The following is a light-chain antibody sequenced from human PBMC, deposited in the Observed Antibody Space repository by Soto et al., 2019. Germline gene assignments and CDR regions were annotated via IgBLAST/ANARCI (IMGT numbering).Light chain of an antibody. CDR3: QQYGSSPIT. J-gene: IGKJ5*01. CDR2: GAS. CDR1: QSVSSSF. Sequence: EIVLTQSPGTLSLSPGERATLSCRASQSVSSSFLAWYQQKPGQAPRLLIFGASNRATGIPDRFSGSGSGTDFTLTISRLEPEDFAVYYCQQYGSSPITFGQGTRLESK. V-gene: IGKV3-20*01.